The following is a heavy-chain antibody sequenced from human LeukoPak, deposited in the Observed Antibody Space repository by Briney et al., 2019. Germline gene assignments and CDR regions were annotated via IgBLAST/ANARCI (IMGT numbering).Heavy chain of an antibody. V-gene: IGHV3-43D*03. CDR2: ISWDGGST. Sequence: GGSLRLSCAASGFTFDDYAMHWVRQAPGKGLEWVSLISWDGGSTYYADSVKGRFTISRDNSKNSLYLQMNSLRAEDTALYYCAKGRGGEALPGLSYYYYYKDVWGKGTTVTVSS. CDR3: AKGRGGEALPGLSYYYYYKDV. D-gene: IGHD3-10*01. J-gene: IGHJ6*03. CDR1: GFTFDDYA.